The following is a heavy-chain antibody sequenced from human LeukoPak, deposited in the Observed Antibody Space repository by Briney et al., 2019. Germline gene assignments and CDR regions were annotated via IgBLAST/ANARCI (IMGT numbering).Heavy chain of an antibody. CDR3: AKDRRDRSYGYGAAFDI. D-gene: IGHD5-18*01. Sequence: GGSLRPSCAPSGFTVSSDYMSWVRQAPGKGLEWVSVICGCGSTCYADCVKGRFTISRDISKTTLYLQMNNLRGEDTAVYHCAKDRRDRSYGYGAAFDIWGQGTMVTVSS. J-gene: IGHJ3*02. CDR2: ICGCGST. CDR1: GFTVSSDY. V-gene: IGHV3-66*01.